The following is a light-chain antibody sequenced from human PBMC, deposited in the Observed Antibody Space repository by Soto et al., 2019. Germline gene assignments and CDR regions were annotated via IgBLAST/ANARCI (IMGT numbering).Light chain of an antibody. CDR3: QQYDNLPRT. V-gene: IGKV1-33*01. J-gene: IGKJ1*01. Sequence: QMTRSPSSLSACVGNRVTITCQASQDISNYLNWYQQKPGKAPKFLIYDASNLETGVPSRFSGSVYGTDFNFTISSLQTEDIATYYCQQYDNLPRTFGQGTKVDI. CDR2: DAS. CDR1: QDISNY.